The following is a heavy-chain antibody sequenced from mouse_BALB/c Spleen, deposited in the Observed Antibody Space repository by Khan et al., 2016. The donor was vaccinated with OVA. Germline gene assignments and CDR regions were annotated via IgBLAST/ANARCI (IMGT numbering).Heavy chain of an antibody. D-gene: IGHD3-3*01. CDR3: ARGRAY. V-gene: IGHV3-2*02. J-gene: IGHJ3*01. Sequence: EVQLQESGPGLVKPSQSLSLTCTVTGYSITSDSAWNWIRQFPGNKLEWMGYISYSGRTSYTPSLKSRLSITRDTSQNQLFLQLNSVTTEDTATYYCARGRAYWGQGTLVSVSA. CDR2: ISYSGRT. CDR1: GYSITSDSA.